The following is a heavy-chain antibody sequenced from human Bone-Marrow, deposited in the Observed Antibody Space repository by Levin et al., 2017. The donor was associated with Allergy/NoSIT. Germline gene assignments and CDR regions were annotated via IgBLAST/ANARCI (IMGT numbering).Heavy chain of an antibody. V-gene: IGHV4-30-4*01. Sequence: PSETLSLTCTVSGGSISSGDYYWSWIRQPPGKGLEWIGYIYYSGITYYNPSLKSRVTISVDTSKIQFSLKLSSVTAADTAVYYCATVVAKGDDYGDSDYWGQGTLVTVSS. CDR2: IYYSGIT. CDR1: GGSISSGDYY. CDR3: ATVVAKGDDYGDSDY. D-gene: IGHD4-17*01. J-gene: IGHJ4*02.